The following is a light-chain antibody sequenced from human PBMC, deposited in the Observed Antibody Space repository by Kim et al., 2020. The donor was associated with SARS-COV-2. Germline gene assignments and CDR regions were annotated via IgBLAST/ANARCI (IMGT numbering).Light chain of an antibody. CDR2: QNT. CDR1: NLGNKY. V-gene: IGLV3-1*01. CDR3: QAWDGTTVV. J-gene: IGLJ2*01. Sequence: YELTQPPSVSVSPGQTASITCSGDNLGNKYVCWYQQKPGQSPVLVIYQNTKRPSGIPERFSGSNSGNTATLTISGTQAMDESDFYCQAWDGTTVVFGGGTQLTVL.